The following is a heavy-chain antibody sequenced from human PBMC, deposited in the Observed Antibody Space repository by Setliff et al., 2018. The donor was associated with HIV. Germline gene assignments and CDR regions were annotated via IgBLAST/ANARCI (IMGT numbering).Heavy chain of an antibody. CDR1: GYSFTSYW. CDR2: IYPGDSDT. Sequence: PGESLKISCRGSGYSFTSYWVGWVRQMPGKGLEWMVIIYPGDSDTKYSPSFQGQVTISADKSISTAYLQWSSLKASDTAMYYCARRLYSSEAFDPWGQGTLVTVSS. J-gene: IGHJ5*02. V-gene: IGHV5-51*01. D-gene: IGHD6-25*01. CDR3: ARRLYSSEAFDP.